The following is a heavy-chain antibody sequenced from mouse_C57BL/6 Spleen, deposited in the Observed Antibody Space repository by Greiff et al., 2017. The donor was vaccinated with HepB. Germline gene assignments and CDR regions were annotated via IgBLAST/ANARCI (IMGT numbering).Heavy chain of an antibody. V-gene: IGHV1-52*01. Sequence: VQLQQPGAELVRPGSSVKLSCKASGYTFTSYWMHWVKQRPIQGLEWIGNIDPSDSETHYNQKFKDKATLTVDKSSSTAYMQLSSLTSEDSAVYYCAREENDYDDWYVDVWGTGTTVTVSS. CDR2: IDPSDSET. D-gene: IGHD2-4*01. J-gene: IGHJ1*03. CDR3: AREENDYDDWYVDV. CDR1: GYTFTSYW.